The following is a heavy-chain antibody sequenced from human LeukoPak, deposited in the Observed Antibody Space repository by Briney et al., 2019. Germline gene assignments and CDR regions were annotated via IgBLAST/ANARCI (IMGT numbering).Heavy chain of an antibody. CDR2: INKDDKT. Sequence: GGSLRLSCAASDFSVSRNYMSWVRQAPGKGLEWVSLINKDDKTYYADSVKGRFTISRDNSKNTMYVQMNSLRAEDTAVYYCARDRGTAMERGSDYWGQGTLVTVSS. V-gene: IGHV3-53*01. J-gene: IGHJ4*02. D-gene: IGHD5-18*01. CDR3: ARDRGTAMERGSDY. CDR1: DFSVSRNY.